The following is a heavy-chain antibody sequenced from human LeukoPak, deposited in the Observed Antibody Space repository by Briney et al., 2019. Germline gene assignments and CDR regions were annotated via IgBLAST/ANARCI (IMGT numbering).Heavy chain of an antibody. J-gene: IGHJ4*02. V-gene: IGHV3-23*01. Sequence: PGGSLRVSCEASGFTFSNYPMSWVRQAPGRGLEWVSVISESGDVTHYADAMKGRFTTSRDNAKNTLNLQMNSLRAEDTAIYYCARDSSHYLGSSDYWGQGTLVTVSS. CDR3: ARDSSHYLGSSDY. CDR2: ISESGDVT. D-gene: IGHD6-6*01. CDR1: GFTFSNYP.